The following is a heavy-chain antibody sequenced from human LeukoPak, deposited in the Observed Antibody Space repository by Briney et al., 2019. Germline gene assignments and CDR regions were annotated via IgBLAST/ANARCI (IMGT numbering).Heavy chain of an antibody. CDR1: GFTFSTYW. J-gene: IGHJ4*02. D-gene: IGHD2/OR15-2a*01. CDR2: IKEDGSEK. CDR3: ARLNRGYCYGTTCYMEPGAGH. Sequence: PGGSLRLSCAASGFTFSTYWMSWVRQAPGKGLECVANIKEDGSEKYYVDSVKGRFTISRDDAKNSLYLQMNSLRAEGTALYYCARLNRGYCYGTTCYMEPGAGHWGQGTLVTVSS. V-gene: IGHV3-7*01.